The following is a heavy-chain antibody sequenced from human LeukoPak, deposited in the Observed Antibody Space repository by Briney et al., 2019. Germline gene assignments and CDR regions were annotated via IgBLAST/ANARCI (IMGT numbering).Heavy chain of an antibody. CDR3: ASQIPSSSSHNWFDP. CDR2: IYYSGST. Sequence: SQTLSHTCTVSGGSISSGGYYWSWVRQHPGKGLEWIGYIYYSGSTYYNPSLKSRVTISVDTSKNQFSLKLSSVTAADTAVYYCASQIPSSSSHNWFDPWGQGTLVTVSS. CDR1: GGSISSGGYY. V-gene: IGHV4-31*03. D-gene: IGHD6-13*01. J-gene: IGHJ5*02.